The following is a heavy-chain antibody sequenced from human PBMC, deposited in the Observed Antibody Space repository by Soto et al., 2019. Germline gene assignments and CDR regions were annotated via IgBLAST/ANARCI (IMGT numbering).Heavy chain of an antibody. J-gene: IGHJ6*03. D-gene: IGHD3-3*01. CDR1: SGSISGYY. CDR3: ARYFDFWSGYSYYMDV. V-gene: IGHV4-59*08. Sequence: SETLSLTCTVSSGSISGYYWSWIRQSPGKGLEWIGHISYSGSTTYNPSLKSRVTISVDTSKNQFSLKLISVTAADTAVYYCARYFDFWSGYSYYMDVWGRGTTVTVSS. CDR2: ISYSGST.